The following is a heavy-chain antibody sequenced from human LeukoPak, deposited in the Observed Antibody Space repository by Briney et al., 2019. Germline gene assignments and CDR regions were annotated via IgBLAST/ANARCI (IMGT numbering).Heavy chain of an antibody. D-gene: IGHD1-26*01. Sequence: PGGSLRLTCAASGFTFSSYWMHWVRQAPGKGLEWVAVIWYDGSNKYYADSVKGRFTISRDNSKNTLYLQMNSLRAEDTAVYYCARGSIVGATHFDYWGQGTLVTVSS. CDR3: ARGSIVGATHFDY. CDR2: IWYDGSNK. V-gene: IGHV3-33*08. CDR1: GFTFSSYW. J-gene: IGHJ4*02.